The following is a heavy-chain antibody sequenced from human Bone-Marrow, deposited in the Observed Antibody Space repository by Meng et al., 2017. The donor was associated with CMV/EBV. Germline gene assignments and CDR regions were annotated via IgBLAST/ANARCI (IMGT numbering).Heavy chain of an antibody. Sequence: ASVKVSCKASGYTFTSYGISWVRQAPGQGLEWMGWISAYNGNTNYAQKLQGRVTMTTDKSTSTVYMELRRLRSDDTAIYYCARDGRSSSWYPDWFDPWGQGTLVTVSS. CDR2: ISAYNGNT. CDR1: GYTFTSYG. D-gene: IGHD6-13*01. J-gene: IGHJ5*02. V-gene: IGHV1-18*01. CDR3: ARDGRSSSWYPDWFDP.